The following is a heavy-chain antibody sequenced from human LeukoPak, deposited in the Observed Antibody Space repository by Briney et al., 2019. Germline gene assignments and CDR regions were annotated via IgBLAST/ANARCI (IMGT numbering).Heavy chain of an antibody. D-gene: IGHD5-12*01. CDR3: VRSCYDYDWFDP. V-gene: IGHV1-69*08. CDR1: GGSFSDYS. J-gene: IGHJ5*02. CDR2: IIAILDTA. Sequence: SVKVSCKASGGSFSDYSISWVRQAPGQGLEWMGRIIAILDTAHYAQKFQGRFTITADKSTTTVYMELSSLRSDDTAVYYCVRSCYDYDWFDPWGQGTLVTVSS.